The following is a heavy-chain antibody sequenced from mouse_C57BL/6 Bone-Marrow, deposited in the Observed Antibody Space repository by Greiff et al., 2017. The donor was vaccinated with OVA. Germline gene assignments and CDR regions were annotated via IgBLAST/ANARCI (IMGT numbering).Heavy chain of an antibody. J-gene: IGHJ2*01. CDR3: ARGGYYGLRDY. CDR2: ISYDGSN. D-gene: IGHD1-1*01. CDR1: GYSITSGYY. Sequence: EVKLVESGPGLVKPSQSLSLTCSVTGYSITSGYYWNWIRQFPGNKLEWMGYISYDGSNNYNPSLKNRISITRDTSKNQFFLKLNSVTTEDTATYYCARGGYYGLRDYWGQGTTLTVSS. V-gene: IGHV3-6*01.